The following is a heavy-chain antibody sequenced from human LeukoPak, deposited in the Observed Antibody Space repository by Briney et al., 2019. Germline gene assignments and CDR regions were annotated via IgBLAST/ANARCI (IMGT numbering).Heavy chain of an antibody. V-gene: IGHV1-46*01. CDR3: ARDLRYSSGWSASGMDV. Sequence: ASVKVSCKASGYTFTSYYMHWVRQAPGQGLEWMGIVNPSGGSTSYAQKFQGRVTMTRDTSISTAYMELSRLRSDDTAVYYCARDLRYSSGWSASGMDVWGKGTTVTISS. J-gene: IGHJ6*03. D-gene: IGHD6-19*01. CDR2: VNPSGGST. CDR1: GYTFTSYY.